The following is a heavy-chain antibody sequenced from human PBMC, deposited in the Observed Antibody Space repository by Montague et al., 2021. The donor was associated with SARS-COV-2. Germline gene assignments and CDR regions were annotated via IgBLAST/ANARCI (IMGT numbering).Heavy chain of an antibody. Sequence: TLSLTCTVSGGSISSGGYCWNWIRQYPGKGLEWIGYIYNSGTTSYSPSLRSRATISIDTSKNLFSLKLTSVTAADTAVYYCARTVLCSGYDYSWFDPWGQGTPVTVSS. D-gene: IGHD5-12*01. CDR3: ARTVLCSGYDYSWFDP. CDR1: GGSISSGGYC. V-gene: IGHV4-31*03. CDR2: IYNSGTT. J-gene: IGHJ5*02.